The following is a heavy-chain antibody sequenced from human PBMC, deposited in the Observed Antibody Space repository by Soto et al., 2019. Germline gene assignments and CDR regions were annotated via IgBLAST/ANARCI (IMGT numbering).Heavy chain of an antibody. CDR1: GYTFTSYG. CDR3: ARDIDTSGYSELQH. CDR2: ISAYNGNT. J-gene: IGHJ1*01. D-gene: IGHD3-22*01. V-gene: IGHV1-18*01. Sequence: ASVKVSCKASGYTFTSYGISWVRQAPGQGLEWMGWISAYNGNTNYAQKLQGRVTMTTDTSTSTAYMELRSLRSDDTAVYYCARDIDTSGYSELQHWRQGTLVTVSS.